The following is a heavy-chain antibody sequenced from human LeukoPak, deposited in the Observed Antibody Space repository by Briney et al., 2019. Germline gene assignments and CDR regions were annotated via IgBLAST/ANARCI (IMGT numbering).Heavy chain of an antibody. J-gene: IGHJ4*02. CDR2: IYYSGST. CDR1: GGSISSSSYY. V-gene: IGHV4-39*01. CDR3: ARGDDFWSGYAFDY. Sequence: PSETLSLTCTVSGGSISSSSYYWGWIRQPPGKGLEWLGSIYYSGSTYYNPSLRSRVTISVDTSKNQFSLKLSSVTAADTAVYYCARGDDFWSGYAFDYWGQGTLVTVSS. D-gene: IGHD3-3*01.